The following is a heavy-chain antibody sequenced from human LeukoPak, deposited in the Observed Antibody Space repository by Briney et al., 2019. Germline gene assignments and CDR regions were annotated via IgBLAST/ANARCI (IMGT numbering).Heavy chain of an antibody. J-gene: IGHJ4*02. Sequence: ASDTLSLTCTVSGGSISSGSYYWSWIRQPAGKGLEWIGRNYNSGSTNYNPSLKSRVTISVDTSKNQFSLKLSSVTAADTAVYYCARAHYQLLSLDFWGQGTLVTVSS. CDR3: ARAHYQLLSLDF. D-gene: IGHD2-2*01. CDR2: NYNSGST. CDR1: GGSISSGSYY. V-gene: IGHV4-61*02.